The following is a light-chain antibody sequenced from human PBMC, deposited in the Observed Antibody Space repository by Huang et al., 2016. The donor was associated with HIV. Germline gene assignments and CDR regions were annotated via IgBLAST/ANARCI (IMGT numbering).Light chain of an antibody. J-gene: IGKJ3*01. V-gene: IGKV4-1*01. CDR2: WAS. CDR1: QSVLYNSNNIDY. CDR3: QQFYSIPFT. Sequence: DIVMTQSPDSLAVSLGERATINCKSSQSVLYNSNNIDYLAWYQQKPGHPPKLLISWASTRESGVPDRFSGSGSGTDFTLTISSLQAEDVALYYCQQFYSIPFTFGPGTKVDIK.